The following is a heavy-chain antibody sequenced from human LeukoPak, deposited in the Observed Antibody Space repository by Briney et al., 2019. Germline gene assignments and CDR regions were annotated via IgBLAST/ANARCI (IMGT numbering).Heavy chain of an antibody. V-gene: IGHV4-4*07. J-gene: IGHJ5*02. CDR3: ARINSHSDNYYYPWFDP. Sequence: SETLSLTCTVSGGSVTSYYWSWIRQSAGKGLEWIGRIYITGDTTYNPSLKSRVIMSLDTSKNQFFLKLTSVTAADTALYYCARINSHSDNYYYPWFDPWGQGILVTVSS. D-gene: IGHD3-22*01. CDR2: IYITGDT. CDR1: GGSVTSYY.